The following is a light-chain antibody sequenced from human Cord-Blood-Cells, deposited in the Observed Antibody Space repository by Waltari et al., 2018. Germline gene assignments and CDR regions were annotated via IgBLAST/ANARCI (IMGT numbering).Light chain of an antibody. CDR2: WAS. CDR3: QQYYSTPYT. Sequence: DIVMTQSPDSLAVSLGERATINCKSSQSVLYSSNNKNYLAWYQQKPGRPPKLLIYWASTRESGVPDRFSGSGSGTDFTLTISSLQAEELAVYYFQQYYSTPYTFGRGPSWRPN. J-gene: IGKJ2*01. CDR1: QSVLYSSNNKNY. V-gene: IGKV4-1*01.